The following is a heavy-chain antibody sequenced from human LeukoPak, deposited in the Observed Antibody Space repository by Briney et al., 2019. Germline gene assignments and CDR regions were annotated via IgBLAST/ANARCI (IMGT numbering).Heavy chain of an antibody. V-gene: IGHV3-33*01. D-gene: IGHD3-10*01. Sequence: PGGSLRLSCVASGFTFRSYGIHWVRQAPGKGLEWLAFIWYDEITKDYADSVKGRFTISRDNAKNSLYLQMNSLRAEDTALYYCAREGVYGSGSQDAFDIWGQGTMVTVSS. CDR3: AREGVYGSGSQDAFDI. CDR2: IWYDEITK. CDR1: GFTFRSYG. J-gene: IGHJ3*02.